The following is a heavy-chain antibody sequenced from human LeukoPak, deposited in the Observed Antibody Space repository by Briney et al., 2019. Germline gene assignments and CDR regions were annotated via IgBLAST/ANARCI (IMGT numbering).Heavy chain of an antibody. CDR1: GFTFSSYT. Sequence: GGSLRLSCAASGFTFSSYTMNWVRQAPGKGLEWVSSISSTSTYIYYADSVKGRFTISRDNAKNSLYLQMNSLRAEDTAVYYCARELERRFVDAFDIWGQGTMVTVSS. D-gene: IGHD1-1*01. J-gene: IGHJ3*02. V-gene: IGHV3-21*01. CDR2: ISSTSTYI. CDR3: ARELERRFVDAFDI.